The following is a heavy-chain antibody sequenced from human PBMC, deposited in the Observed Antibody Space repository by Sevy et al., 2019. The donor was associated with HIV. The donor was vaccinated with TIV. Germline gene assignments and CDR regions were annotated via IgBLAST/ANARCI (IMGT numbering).Heavy chain of an antibody. J-gene: IGHJ4*02. D-gene: IGHD6-19*01. CDR2: IYSGGST. V-gene: IGHV3-53*01. CDR1: GFTVRSNY. Sequence: GESLKISCAASGFTVRSNYMSWVRQAPGKGLEWVSVIYSGGSTYYADSVKGRFTISRDNSKNTLYLQMNSLRAEDTAVYYCASHSSGWYYFDYWGQGSLVTVSS. CDR3: ASHSSGWYYFDY.